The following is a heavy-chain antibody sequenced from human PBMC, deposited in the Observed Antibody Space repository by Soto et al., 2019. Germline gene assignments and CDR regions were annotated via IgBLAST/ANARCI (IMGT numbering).Heavy chain of an antibody. Sequence: ASVKVSCKASGYTFTDYYIHWVRQAPGQGLEWVGWINPDSGGTNLAQRFQGRVTMTSDTSINTAYMELSSLSSDDTAVYYCAIRTGQLAIISEFDGDWFFEVWGRGTLVTVSS. CDR3: AIRTGQLAIISEFDGDWFFEV. D-gene: IGHD2-2*01. V-gene: IGHV1-2*02. J-gene: IGHJ2*01. CDR1: GYTFTDYY. CDR2: INPDSGGT.